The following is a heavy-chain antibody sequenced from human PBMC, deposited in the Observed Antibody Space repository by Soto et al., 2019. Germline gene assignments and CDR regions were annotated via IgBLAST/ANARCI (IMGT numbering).Heavy chain of an antibody. V-gene: IGHV3-33*01. CDR1: GFTFSSYG. D-gene: IGHD6-6*01. CDR3: ARETSAARPYYYYGMDV. CDR2: IWYDGSNK. Sequence: QVQMVESGGGVVQPGRSLRLSCAASGFTFSSYGMHWVRQAPGKGLEWVAVIWYDGSNKYYADSVKGRFTISRDNSKNTLYLQMNSLRAEDTAVDYCARETSAARPYYYYGMDVWGQGTTVTVSS. J-gene: IGHJ6*02.